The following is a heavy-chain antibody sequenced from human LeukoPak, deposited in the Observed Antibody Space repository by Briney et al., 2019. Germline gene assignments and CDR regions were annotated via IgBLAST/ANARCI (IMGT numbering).Heavy chain of an antibody. CDR1: GFTFRNYG. CDR2: ISSYGGST. V-gene: IGHV3-64D*09. Sequence: GGSLRLSCSAFGFTFRNYGMHWVRQGPGKGLEYVSTISSYGGSTYYADLVKGRFTISRDNSKNTLYLQMSSLRAEDTAVYYCVKDLYSYSFDYWGQGTLVTVYS. CDR3: VKDLYSYSFDY. D-gene: IGHD2-8*01. J-gene: IGHJ4*02.